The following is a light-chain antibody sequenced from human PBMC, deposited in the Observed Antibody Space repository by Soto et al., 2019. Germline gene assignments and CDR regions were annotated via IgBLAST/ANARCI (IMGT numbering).Light chain of an antibody. V-gene: IGKV1-5*03. CDR1: QTIGSW. J-gene: IGKJ5*01. Sequence: DIQMTQSPSSLSASVVDRVTITCRASQTIGSWLAWYQQKPREAPKLLIYKASILESGVPSRFSGSGSGTEFTLTIRSLQPEDFATYYCQQSYSTPISFGQGTRLEIK. CDR3: QQSYSTPIS. CDR2: KAS.